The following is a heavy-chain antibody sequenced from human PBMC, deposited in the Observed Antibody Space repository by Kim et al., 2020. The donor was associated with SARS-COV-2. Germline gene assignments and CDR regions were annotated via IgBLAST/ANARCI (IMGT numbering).Heavy chain of an antibody. D-gene: IGHD5-18*01. CDR1: GFTFSSYW. CDR2: INSDGSST. CDR3: ASGYSYGYGDY. Sequence: GGSLRLSCAASGFTFSSYWMHWVRQAPGKGLVWVSRINSDGSSTSYADSVKGRFTISRDNAKNTLYLQMNSLRAEDTAVYYCASGYSYGYGDYWGQGTLVTVSS. V-gene: IGHV3-74*01. J-gene: IGHJ4*02.